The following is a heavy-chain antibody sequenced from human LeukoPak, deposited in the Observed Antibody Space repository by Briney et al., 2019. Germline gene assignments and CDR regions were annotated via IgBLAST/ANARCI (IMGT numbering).Heavy chain of an antibody. CDR1: GFSFSRYW. V-gene: IGHV3-7*01. J-gene: IGHJ4*02. CDR2: IKEDGSEK. D-gene: IGHD3/OR15-3a*01. Sequence: GGSLRLSCADSGFSFSRYWMSWVRQAPGKRLEWVVNIKEDGSEKYYVDSVKGRFTISRDNAKNSLYLQMNSLRAEDTAVYYCARGDLWGQGTLVTVSS. CDR3: ARGDL.